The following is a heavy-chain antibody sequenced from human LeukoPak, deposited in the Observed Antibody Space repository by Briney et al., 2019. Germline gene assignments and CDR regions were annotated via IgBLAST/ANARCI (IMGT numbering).Heavy chain of an antibody. CDR1: GYTFTSYD. D-gene: IGHD6-19*01. CDR3: ARDPRIAVAGYPGAFDI. J-gene: IGHJ3*02. Sequence: SVKVSCKASGYTFTSYDISWVRQAPGQGLEWMGGIIPIFGTANYAQKFQGRVTITADKSTSTAYMELSSLRSEDTAVYYCARDPRIAVAGYPGAFDIWGQGTMVTVSS. V-gene: IGHV1-69*06. CDR2: IIPIFGTA.